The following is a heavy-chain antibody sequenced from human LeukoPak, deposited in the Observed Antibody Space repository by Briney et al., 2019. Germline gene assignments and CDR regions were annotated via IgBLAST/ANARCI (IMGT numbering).Heavy chain of an antibody. CDR2: VYYTGRH. V-gene: IGHV4-59*08. CDR3: ARHFAYSSSSYFDY. J-gene: IGHJ4*02. D-gene: IGHD6-6*01. CDR1: GGSVSNYY. Sequence: KASETLSLTCSVSGGSVSNYYWSWLRQPPGKGLEWTGYVYYTGRHNYNPSLKSRVTMFEDKSKNQFSLRLYSVTVADTAVYYCARHFAYSSSSYFDYWGQGSLVTVS.